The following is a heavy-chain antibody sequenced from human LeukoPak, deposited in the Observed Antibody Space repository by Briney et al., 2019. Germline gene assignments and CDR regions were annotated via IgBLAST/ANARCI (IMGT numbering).Heavy chain of an antibody. V-gene: IGHV4-39*02. J-gene: IGHJ4*02. D-gene: IGHD1-26*01. Sequence: PSETLSLTCDVSGDSIGSGAFYWGWVRQSPERGLEWTGSIYYSGNLYNNPSLKSRVTVSIDTSKNRFSLRLKSVTAADTAVYYCARGLTGGWAAVFDYWGQGTLVTVSS. CDR2: IYYSGNL. CDR1: GDSIGSGAFY. CDR3: ARGLTGGWAAVFDY.